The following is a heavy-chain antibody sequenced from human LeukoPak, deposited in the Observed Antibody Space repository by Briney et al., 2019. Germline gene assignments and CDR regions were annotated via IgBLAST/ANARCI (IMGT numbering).Heavy chain of an antibody. CDR1: GGSISSYY. V-gene: IGHV4-59*01. Sequence: SETLSLTCTVPGGSISSYYWSWIRQPPGKGLEWIGYIYYSGSTNYNPSLKSRVTISVDTSKNQFSLKLSSVTAADTAVYYCARVYYDFWSGYYRDYFDYWGQGTLVTVSS. J-gene: IGHJ4*02. CDR3: ARVYYDFWSGYYRDYFDY. D-gene: IGHD3-3*01. CDR2: IYYSGST.